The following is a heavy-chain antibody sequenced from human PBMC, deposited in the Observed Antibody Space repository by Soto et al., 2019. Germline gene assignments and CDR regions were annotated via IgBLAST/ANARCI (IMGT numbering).Heavy chain of an antibody. Sequence: GASVKVSCKASGYTFTGYYMHWVRQAPGQGLEWMGWINPNSGGTNYAQKFQGWVTMTRDTSISTAYMELSRLRSDDTAVYYCARGEQGEIDAFDIWGQGTMVTVSS. CDR1: GYTFTGYY. D-gene: IGHD3-10*01. CDR3: ARGEQGEIDAFDI. V-gene: IGHV1-2*04. CDR2: INPNSGGT. J-gene: IGHJ3*02.